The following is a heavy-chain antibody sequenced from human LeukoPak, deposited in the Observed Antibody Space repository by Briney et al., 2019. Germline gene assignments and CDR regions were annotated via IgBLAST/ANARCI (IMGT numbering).Heavy chain of an antibody. CDR2: IYYSGGP. V-gene: IGHV4-59*12. CDR1: GGSISSYY. J-gene: IGHJ4*02. Sequence: KPSETLSLTCTVSGGSISSYYWSWIRQPPGKGLEWIGYIYYSGGPNYNPSLKSRVTMSLDTSKNQFFLKLSSVTAADTAVYFCATGAGPFDYWGQGILVTVSS. D-gene: IGHD4-17*01. CDR3: ATGAGPFDY.